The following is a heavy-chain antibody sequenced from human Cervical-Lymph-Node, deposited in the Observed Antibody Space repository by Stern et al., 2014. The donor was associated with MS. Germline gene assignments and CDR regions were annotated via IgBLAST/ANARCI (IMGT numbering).Heavy chain of an antibody. CDR2: ISYDGGNK. V-gene: IGHV3-30*03. Sequence: VQLVESGGGVVQPGRSLRLSCAASGFTFSNYGIHWVRQAPGKGLEWVAVISYDGGNKYYVDSVKGRFTVSRDNSKNTLYLQLNSLKPEDTAVYYCARVKNAGANYYYGMDVWGPGTTVTVSS. J-gene: IGHJ6*02. CDR1: GFTFSNYG. D-gene: IGHD2-2*01. CDR3: ARVKNAGANYYYGMDV.